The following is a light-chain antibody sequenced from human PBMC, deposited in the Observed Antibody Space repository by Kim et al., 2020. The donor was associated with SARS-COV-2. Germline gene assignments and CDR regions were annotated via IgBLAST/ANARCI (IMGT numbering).Light chain of an antibody. Sequence: SPGERATLSCRASQSVSSSYLAWYQQKPGQAPRLLISGASSRATGIPDRFSGSGSGTDFTLTISRLEAEDSAVYYCQYYGSSPLYTFGQGTKLEI. J-gene: IGKJ2*01. CDR2: GAS. CDR3: QYYGSSPLYT. V-gene: IGKV3-20*01. CDR1: QSVSSSY.